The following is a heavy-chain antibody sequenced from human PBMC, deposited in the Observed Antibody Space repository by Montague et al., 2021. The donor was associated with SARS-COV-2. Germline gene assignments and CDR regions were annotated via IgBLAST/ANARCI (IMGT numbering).Heavy chain of an antibody. CDR1: GFSLSTSGMR. D-gene: IGHD3-9*01. CDR2: IDWDDDK. CDR3: ARGYYDILTGYLDAFDI. J-gene: IGHJ3*02. Sequence: PALVKPTQTLTLTCTFSGFSLSTSGMRVSWIRQPPGKALEWLARIDWDDDKYYSTSLKTRLTISKDTSKNQVVLTMTNMDPVDTATYYCARGYYDILTGYLDAFDIWGQGTMVTVSS. V-gene: IGHV2-70*04.